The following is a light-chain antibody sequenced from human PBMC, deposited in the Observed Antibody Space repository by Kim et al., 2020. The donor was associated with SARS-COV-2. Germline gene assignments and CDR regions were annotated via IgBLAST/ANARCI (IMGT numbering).Light chain of an antibody. CDR2: AAS. CDR3: LQHYDYSWT. V-gene: IGKV1-17*01. Sequence: DIQMTQSPSSLSASVGDRVTITCRASQDIGSSLGWYQQKPGKAPKRLIYAASSLQSGVPSRFSGSGSGTEFTLTINSLQPEDFATYCCLQHYDYSWTFGQGTKVDIK. CDR1: QDIGSS. J-gene: IGKJ1*01.